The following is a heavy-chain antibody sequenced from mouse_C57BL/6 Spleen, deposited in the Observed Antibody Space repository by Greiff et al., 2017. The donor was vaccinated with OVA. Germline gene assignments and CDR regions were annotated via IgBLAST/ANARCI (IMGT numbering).Heavy chain of an antibody. CDR2: ISSGGSYT. V-gene: IGHV5-6*01. D-gene: IGHD2-5*01. Sequence: SGGDLVKPGGSLKLSCAASGFTFSSYGMSWVRQTPDKRLEWVATISSGGSYTYYPDSVKGRFTISRDNAKNTLYLQMSSLKSEDTAMYYCARQYSNYYFDYWGQGTTLTVSS. CDR3: ARQYSNYYFDY. CDR1: GFTFSSYG. J-gene: IGHJ2*01.